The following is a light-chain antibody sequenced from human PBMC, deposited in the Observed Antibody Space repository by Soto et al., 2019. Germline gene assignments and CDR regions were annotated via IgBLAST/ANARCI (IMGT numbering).Light chain of an antibody. V-gene: IGKV1-33*01. CDR2: GAS. Sequence: EIQMTQSPSSLSASLGDRVTITCQASQDINDYSNWYQQKPGKAPRLLIYGASFLEVGVPSRFSGSGSGTHFTLTISSLQPEDVATYYCPQYDSLPYTFGQGTRLEIK. J-gene: IGKJ2*01. CDR1: QDINDY. CDR3: PQYDSLPYT.